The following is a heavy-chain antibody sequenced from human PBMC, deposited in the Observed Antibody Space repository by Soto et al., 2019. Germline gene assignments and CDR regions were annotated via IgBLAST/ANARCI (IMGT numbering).Heavy chain of an antibody. J-gene: IGHJ4*02. CDR1: GYTFTSYG. CDR2: INPYNGNT. D-gene: IGHD1-26*01. CDR3: ARNAAVGLFDY. Sequence: QVQLVQSGAEVKKPGASVKVSCKASGYTFTSYGISWVRQAPGQGLEWMGWINPYNGNTKYAQKLQGRXTXTXXTSTSTAYMVLRSLRSDDTAVYYCARNAAVGLFDYWGQGTLVTVSS. V-gene: IGHV1-18*01.